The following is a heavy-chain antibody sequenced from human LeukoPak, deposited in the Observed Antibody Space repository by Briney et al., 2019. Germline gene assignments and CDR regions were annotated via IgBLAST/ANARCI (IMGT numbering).Heavy chain of an antibody. CDR2: IRYDGSNK. D-gene: IGHD2-2*01. J-gene: IGHJ4*02. Sequence: GGSLRLSCAASGFTFSSYGMHWVRQAPGKGLEWVAFIRYDGSNKYYADSVKGRFTISRDNSKNTLYLQMNSLRAEDTAVYYCAKVTTANEIVVVPAAMRRTLDYWGQGTLVTVSS. V-gene: IGHV3-30*02. CDR3: AKVTTANEIVVVPAAMRRTLDY. CDR1: GFTFSSYG.